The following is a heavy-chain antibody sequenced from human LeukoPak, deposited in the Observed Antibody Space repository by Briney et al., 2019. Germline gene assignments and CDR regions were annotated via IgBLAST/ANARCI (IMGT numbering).Heavy chain of an antibody. Sequence: NPSETLSLTCTVSGGSISSGGYYWSWIRQHPGKGRVWIGYIYYSTITYYNPSLKSRVTISVDTSKNQFSLKLSSVTAADTAVYYCARRSSRLDCSSTSCRHNNWFAPWGQGTLVTVSS. V-gene: IGHV4-31*03. CDR1: GGSISSGGYY. CDR2: IYYSTIT. J-gene: IGHJ5*02. D-gene: IGHD2-2*01. CDR3: ARRSSRLDCSSTSCRHNNWFAP.